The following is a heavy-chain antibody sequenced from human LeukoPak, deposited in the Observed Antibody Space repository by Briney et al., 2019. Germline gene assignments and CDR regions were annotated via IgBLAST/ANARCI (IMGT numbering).Heavy chain of an antibody. V-gene: IGHV4-34*01. CDR2: INHSGSY. CDR1: GGSFSDYY. Sequence: SETLSLTCAVYGGSFSDYYWNWVRQSPGKWLEWIGEINHSGSYNYNPSLKSRVTISVDTSKNHFSLRLSSVTAADPAVYYCARLPPPTFGHNPLYYGMDVWGQGTTVTVSS. D-gene: IGHD3-16*01. J-gene: IGHJ6*02. CDR3: ARLPPPTFGHNPLYYGMDV.